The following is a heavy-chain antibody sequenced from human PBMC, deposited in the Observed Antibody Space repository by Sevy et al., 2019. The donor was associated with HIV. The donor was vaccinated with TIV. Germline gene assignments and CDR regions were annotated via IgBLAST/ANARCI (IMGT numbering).Heavy chain of an antibody. CDR3: ATTKDYHDSSGYPFDY. CDR1: GYTLTELS. D-gene: IGHD3-22*01. CDR2: FDPEDDEK. J-gene: IGHJ4*02. V-gene: IGHV1-24*01. Sequence: ASVKVSCKVSGYTLTELSVHWVRQAPGKGLEWMATFDPEDDEKIYAQKFQCRVTMTEDTSTDTAYMELSSLRSEDTAVYYCATTKDYHDSSGYPFDYWGQGTLVTVSS.